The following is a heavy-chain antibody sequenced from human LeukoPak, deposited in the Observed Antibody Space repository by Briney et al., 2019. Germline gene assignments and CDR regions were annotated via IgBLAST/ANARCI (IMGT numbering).Heavy chain of an antibody. J-gene: IGHJ5*02. V-gene: IGHV3-30*19. D-gene: IGHD5-18*01. CDR2: ITYDGSDK. CDR3: ARNRGYTYDYDSFDP. CDR1: GFTFSSYG. Sequence: PGGSLRLSCAASGFTFSSYGMYWVRQAPGKGLDCVAFITYDGSDKYYADSVKGRFTIFRDNSRDTLYLQMNSLRGEDTAIYYCARNRGYTYDYDSFDPWGQGTLVTVSS.